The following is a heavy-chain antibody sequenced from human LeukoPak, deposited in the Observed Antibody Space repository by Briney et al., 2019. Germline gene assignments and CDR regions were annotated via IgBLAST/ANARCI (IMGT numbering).Heavy chain of an antibody. CDR1: GFTFSSYG. D-gene: IGHD2-8*01. CDR3: ARDRSLMVSLYCFDY. Sequence: GGSLRLSCAASGFTFSSYGMHWVRQAPGKGLEWVAVIWYDGSNKYYADSVKGRFTISRDNSKNTLYLQMNSLRAEDTAVYYCARDRSLMVSLYCFDYWGQGTLVTVSS. J-gene: IGHJ4*02. CDR2: IWYDGSNK. V-gene: IGHV3-33*01.